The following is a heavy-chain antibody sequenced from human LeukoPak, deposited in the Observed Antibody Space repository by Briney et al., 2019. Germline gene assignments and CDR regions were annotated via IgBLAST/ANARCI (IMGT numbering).Heavy chain of an antibody. CDR1: GGSFSGYY. Sequence: SETLSLTCAVYGGSFSGYYWSWIRQPPGKGLEWIGEINHSGSTNYNPSLKSRVTISVDTSKNQFSLKLSSVTAADTAVYYCARTGTRGNWFDPWGQGTLVTVSS. CDR3: ARTGTRGNWFDP. D-gene: IGHD3-10*01. J-gene: IGHJ5*02. V-gene: IGHV4-34*01. CDR2: INHSGST.